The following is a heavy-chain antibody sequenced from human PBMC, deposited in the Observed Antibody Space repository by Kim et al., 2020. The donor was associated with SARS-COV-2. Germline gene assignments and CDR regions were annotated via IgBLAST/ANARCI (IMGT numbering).Heavy chain of an antibody. D-gene: IGHD5-12*01. CDR3: ARDSPYSGYAY. V-gene: IGHV1-69*01. Sequence: ANYAQKFQGRVTITADESTSTAYMELSSLRSEDTAVYYCARDSPYSGYAYWGQGTLVTVSS. J-gene: IGHJ4*02. CDR2: A.